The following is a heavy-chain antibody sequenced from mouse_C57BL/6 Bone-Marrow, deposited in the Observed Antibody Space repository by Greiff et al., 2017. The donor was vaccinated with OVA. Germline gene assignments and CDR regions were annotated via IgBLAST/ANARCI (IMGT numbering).Heavy chain of an antibody. CDR2: IRSKSNNYAT. Sequence: EVQVVESGGGLVQPKGSLKLSCAASGFSFNTYAMNWVRQAPGKGLEWVARIRSKSNNYATYYADSVKDRFTISRDDSESMLYLQMNNLKTEDTAMYYCVRRYGKDYAMDYWGQGTSVTVSS. CDR3: VRRYGKDYAMDY. D-gene: IGHD2-10*02. J-gene: IGHJ4*01. CDR1: GFSFNTYA. V-gene: IGHV10-1*01.